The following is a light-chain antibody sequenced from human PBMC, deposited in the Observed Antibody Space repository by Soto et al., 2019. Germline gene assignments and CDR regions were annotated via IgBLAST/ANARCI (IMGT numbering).Light chain of an antibody. CDR2: RNN. J-gene: IGLJ2*01. CDR3: AAWDDSLSGHVV. CDR1: SSNIGSNY. Sequence: QSVLTQPPSASGTPGQRGTISCSGSSSNIGSNYVYWYQQLPGTAPKLLIYRNNQRPSGVPDRFSGSKSGTSASLAISGLRSEDEADYYCAAWDDSLSGHVVFGGGTKSPS. V-gene: IGLV1-47*01.